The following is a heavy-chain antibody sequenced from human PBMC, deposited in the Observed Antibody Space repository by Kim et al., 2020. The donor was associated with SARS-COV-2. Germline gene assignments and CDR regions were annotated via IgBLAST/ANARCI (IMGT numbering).Heavy chain of an antibody. J-gene: IGHJ4*02. CDR2: IYYSGST. CDR1: GGSISSGGYY. D-gene: IGHD2-2*01. Sequence: SETLSLTCTVSGGSISSGGYYWSWIRQHPGKGLEWIGYIYYSGSTYYNPSLKSRVTISVDTSKNQFSLKLSSVTAADTAVYYCARASQGRVVPAAMRAFDYWGQGTLVTVSS. V-gene: IGHV4-31*03. CDR3: ARASQGRVVPAAMRAFDY.